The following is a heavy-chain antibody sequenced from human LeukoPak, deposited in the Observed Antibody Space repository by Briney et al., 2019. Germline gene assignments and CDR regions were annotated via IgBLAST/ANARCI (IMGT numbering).Heavy chain of an antibody. CDR3: ARGSSDVYWYLDV. CDR1: GGSISTFY. V-gene: IGHV4-59*01. Sequence: PSETLSLTCTVSGGSISTFYWRWLRQSPGKGMEWIGFIHDTGSTAYNPSLKSRVTISLETSKNQLSLMLTSVTAADTAMYYCARGSSDVYWYLDVWGRGTLVTVSS. CDR2: IHDTGST. D-gene: IGHD6-19*01. J-gene: IGHJ2*01.